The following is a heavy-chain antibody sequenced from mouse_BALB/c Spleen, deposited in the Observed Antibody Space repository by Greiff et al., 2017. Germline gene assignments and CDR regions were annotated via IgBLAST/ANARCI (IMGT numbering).Heavy chain of an antibody. J-gene: IGHJ2*01. CDR2: INPGSGGT. Sequence: VQLQESGAELVRPGTSVKVSCKASGYAFTNYLIEWVKQRPGQGLEWIGVINPGSGGTNYNEKFKGKATLTADKSSSTTYMQLSSLTSDDSAVYFCARSKGREGGYFDYWGQGTTLTVSA. V-gene: IGHV1-54*01. CDR3: ARSKGREGGYFDY. CDR1: GYAFTNYL.